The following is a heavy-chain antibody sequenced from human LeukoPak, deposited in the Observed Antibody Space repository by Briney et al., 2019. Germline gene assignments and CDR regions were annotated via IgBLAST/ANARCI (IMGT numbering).Heavy chain of an antibody. J-gene: IGHJ4*02. V-gene: IGHV3-30*02. CDR3: AKDRYSYGEIDY. CDR1: GFTFSSYG. CDR2: IRYDGSNK. Sequence: GGSLRLSCAASGFTFSSYGMHWVRQAPGKGLEWVAFIRYDGSNKYYADSVKGRFTISRDNSKNTPSLQMNSLRAEDTAVYYCAKDRYSYGEIDYWGQGTLVTVSS. D-gene: IGHD5-18*01.